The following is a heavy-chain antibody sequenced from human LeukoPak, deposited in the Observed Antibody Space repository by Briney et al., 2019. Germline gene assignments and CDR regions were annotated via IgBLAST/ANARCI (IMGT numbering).Heavy chain of an antibody. CDR3: AKYLVRGVRGFDY. J-gene: IGHJ4*02. V-gene: IGHV3-23*01. CDR2: ISGSGGST. CDR1: GFTFSSYA. D-gene: IGHD3-10*01. Sequence: GGSLRLSCAASGFTFSSYAMSWVRQAPEKGLEWVSAISGSGGSTYYADSVKGRFTISRDNSKNTLYLQMNSLRAEDTAVYYCAKYLVRGVRGFDYWGQGTLVTVSS.